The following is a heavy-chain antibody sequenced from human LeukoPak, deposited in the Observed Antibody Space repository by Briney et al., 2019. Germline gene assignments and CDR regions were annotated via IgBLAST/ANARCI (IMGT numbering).Heavy chain of an antibody. CDR2: ISAYNGNT. D-gene: IGHD3-9*01. Sequence: GASVKVSCKASGYTFTSYGISWVRQAPGQGLEWMGWISAYNGNTNYAQKLQGRVTMTTDTSTSTAYMELRSLRSDDTAVYYCAREVEYYDILTGYYNYYGMDVWGQGTTVTVSS. J-gene: IGHJ6*02. CDR3: AREVEYYDILTGYYNYYGMDV. V-gene: IGHV1-18*01. CDR1: GYTFTSYG.